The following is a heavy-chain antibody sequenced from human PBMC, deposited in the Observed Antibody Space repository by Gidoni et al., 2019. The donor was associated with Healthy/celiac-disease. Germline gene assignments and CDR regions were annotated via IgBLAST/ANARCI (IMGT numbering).Heavy chain of an antibody. D-gene: IGHD2-2*02. Sequence: EVQLLESGGGLVQPGGSLRLSCAASGFTFSSYATSWVRQAPGKGLEWVSAISGSGGSTYYADSVKGRFTISRDNSKNTLYLQMNSLRAEDTAVYYCAKDGHTFAAPTSYFDYWGQGTLVTVSS. J-gene: IGHJ4*02. CDR2: ISGSGGST. V-gene: IGHV3-23*01. CDR1: GFTFSSYA. CDR3: AKDGHTFAAPTSYFDY.